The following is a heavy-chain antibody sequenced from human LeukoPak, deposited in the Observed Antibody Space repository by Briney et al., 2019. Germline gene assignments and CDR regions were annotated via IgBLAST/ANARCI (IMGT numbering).Heavy chain of an antibody. CDR1: GFTFDDYT. CDR2: ISWDGGST. J-gene: IGHJ4*02. Sequence: GGSLRLSCAASGFTFDDYTMHWVRQAPGKGLEWVSLISWDGGSTYYADSVKGQFTISRDNAKNSLYLQMNSLRAEDTAVYYCARGGIIVPDPDYWGQGTLVTVSS. CDR3: ARGGIIVPDPDY. D-gene: IGHD6-19*01. V-gene: IGHV3-43*01.